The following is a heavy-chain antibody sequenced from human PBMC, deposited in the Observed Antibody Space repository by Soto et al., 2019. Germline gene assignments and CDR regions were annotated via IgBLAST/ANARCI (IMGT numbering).Heavy chain of an antibody. D-gene: IGHD3-3*01. J-gene: IGHJ6*01. CDR2: IYTSGST. CDR1: CVSISTSY. V-gene: IGHV4-4*07. CDR3: SRDLLEGGGYYDYFYGLDV. Sequence: SETLSLTCTVSCVSISTSYRSWLPHPAAKGLEWIGRIYTSGSTKYNPPVTIRVTMSVDTSKKQSSPKLSPVTAADTAVYHCSRDLLEGGGYYDYFYGLDVWWQRNTVT.